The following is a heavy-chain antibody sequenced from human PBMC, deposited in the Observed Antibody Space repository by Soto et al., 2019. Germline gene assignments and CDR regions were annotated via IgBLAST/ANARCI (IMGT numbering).Heavy chain of an antibody. V-gene: IGHV3-30-3*01. Sequence: GGSLRLSCAASGFTFSSYAMHWVRQAPGKGLEWVAVISYDGSNKYYADSVKGRFTISRDNSKNTLCLQMNSLRAEGTAVYYCARDAYYSNYDAVSYYYGMDVWGQGTTVTVSS. CDR2: ISYDGSNK. J-gene: IGHJ6*02. CDR3: ARDAYYSNYDAVSYYYGMDV. CDR1: GFTFSSYA. D-gene: IGHD4-4*01.